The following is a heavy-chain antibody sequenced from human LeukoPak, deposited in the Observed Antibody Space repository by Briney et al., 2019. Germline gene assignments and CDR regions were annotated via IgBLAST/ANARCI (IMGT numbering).Heavy chain of an antibody. V-gene: IGHV3-30*04. CDR2: ISYDGSNK. J-gene: IGHJ4*02. CDR1: GFTFDDYA. Sequence: GRSLRLSCAASGFTFDDYAMHWVRQAPGKGLEWVAVISYDGSNKYYADSVKGRFTISRDNSKNTLYLQMNSLRAEDTAVYYCARALIDYWGQGTLVTVSS. CDR3: ARALIDY.